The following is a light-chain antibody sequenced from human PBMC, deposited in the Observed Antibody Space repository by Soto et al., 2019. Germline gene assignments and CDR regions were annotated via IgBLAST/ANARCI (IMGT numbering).Light chain of an antibody. CDR1: SSNIGAGYD. J-gene: IGLJ1*01. Sequence: QSVLTQPPSVSGAPGQRVTISCTGSSSNIGAGYDVHWYQQLPGTAPKLLIYGNSNRPSGVPDRFSGSKSGTSASLAITGLQAEDEADYYCQSYDSSLPYVFGTGTKPPS. V-gene: IGLV1-40*01. CDR2: GNS. CDR3: QSYDSSLPYV.